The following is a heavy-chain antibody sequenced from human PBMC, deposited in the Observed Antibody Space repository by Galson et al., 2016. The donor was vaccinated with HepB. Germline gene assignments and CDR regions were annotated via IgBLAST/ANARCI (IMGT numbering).Heavy chain of an antibody. CDR1: GFTFSQRG. D-gene: IGHD2/OR15-2a*01. J-gene: IGHJ4*02. V-gene: IGHV3-30*18. CDR3: AKRHEYCPPVGCSVDS. Sequence: SLRLSCAASGFTFSQRGMHWVRQVPGKGLEWVAADSMDGRRKFYADSVKGRFTISRDNSNNMLFLQMSSLRVDDTAVYYCAKRHEYCPPVGCSVDSWGQGTLVSVSS. CDR2: DSMDGRRK.